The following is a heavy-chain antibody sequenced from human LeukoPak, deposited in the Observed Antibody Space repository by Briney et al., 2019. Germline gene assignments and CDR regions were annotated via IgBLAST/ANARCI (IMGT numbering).Heavy chain of an antibody. V-gene: IGHV2-70*01. Sequence: SGPALVKPTQTLTLTCTFSEFSLSTGGVFVSWIRQPPGKALEWLALIDGDDDKYYSTFLKTRLIISKDISKNQVVLTMTNMDPLDTATYYCARSHRDGYNYMAFDIWGQGTMVTVSS. CDR1: EFSLSTGGVF. D-gene: IGHD5-24*01. CDR3: ARSHRDGYNYMAFDI. J-gene: IGHJ3*02. CDR2: IDGDDDK.